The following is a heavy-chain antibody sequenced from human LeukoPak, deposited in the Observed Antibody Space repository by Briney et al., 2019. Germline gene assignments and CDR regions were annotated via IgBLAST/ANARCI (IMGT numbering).Heavy chain of an antibody. D-gene: IGHD3-3*01. CDR3: ARAYYDFWSGYALAY. Sequence: SETLSLTCTVSGGSLSSYYWSWIRQPPGKELEWIGYIYYSGSTNYNPSLKSRVTISVDTSKNQFSLKLSSVTAADTAVYYCARAYYDFWSGYALAYWGQGTLVTVSS. V-gene: IGHV4-59*12. J-gene: IGHJ4*02. CDR2: IYYSGST. CDR1: GGSLSSYY.